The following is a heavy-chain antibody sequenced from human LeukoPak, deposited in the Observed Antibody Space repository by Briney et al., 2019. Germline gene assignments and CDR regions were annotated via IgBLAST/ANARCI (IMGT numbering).Heavy chain of an antibody. J-gene: IGHJ6*02. D-gene: IGHD3-16*01. CDR2: INHNGNVN. CDR1: GFTFGGIW. V-gene: IGHV3-7*03. CDR3: ARGGGLDV. Sequence: GGSLSLSGAASGFTFGGIWWKWPARAQGKGLEWVASINHNGNVNYYVDSVKGRFTISRDNAKNSLYLQMSNLRAEDTAVYFCARGGGLDVWGQGATVTVSS.